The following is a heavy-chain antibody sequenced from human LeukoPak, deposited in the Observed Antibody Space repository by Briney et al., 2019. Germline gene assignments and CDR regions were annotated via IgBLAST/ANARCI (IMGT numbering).Heavy chain of an antibody. CDR2: INPNSGGT. CDR1: GYTFTGYY. CDR3: AIIPYCSSTSCQSPVADY. D-gene: IGHD2-2*01. V-gene: IGHV1-2*02. J-gene: IGHJ4*02. Sequence: ASVKVSCKASGYTFTGYYMHWVRQAPGQGLEWMGWINPNSGGTNYAQKFQGRVTMTRDTSISTAYMELSRLRSDDTAVYYCAIIPYCSSTSCQSPVADYWGQGTLVTVSS.